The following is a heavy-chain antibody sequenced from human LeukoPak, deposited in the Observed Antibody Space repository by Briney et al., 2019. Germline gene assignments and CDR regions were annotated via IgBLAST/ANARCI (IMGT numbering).Heavy chain of an antibody. CDR3: ARVLSQYNWNSYDY. CDR1: GYTFTSYD. J-gene: IGHJ4*02. D-gene: IGHD1-1*01. Sequence: ASVTVSCTASGYTFTSYDINWVRQATGQGLEWMGWMNPNSGNTGYAQKFQGRVTMTRNTSISTAYMELSSLRSEDTAVYYCARVLSQYNWNSYDYWGQGTLVTVSS. V-gene: IGHV1-8*01. CDR2: MNPNSGNT.